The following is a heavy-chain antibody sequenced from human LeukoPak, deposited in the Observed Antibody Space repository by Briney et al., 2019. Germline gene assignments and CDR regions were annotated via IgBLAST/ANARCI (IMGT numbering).Heavy chain of an antibody. J-gene: IGHJ4*02. CDR3: AKDLATNTLGYFDY. CDR2: IWHSGIRT. V-gene: IGHV3-23*01. CDR1: QPTQNNHP. D-gene: IGHD2-8*01. Sequence: GGPLRHSRPPPQPTQNNHPNTNPPHPPRNPPNSPSSIWHSGIRTYYAGSVKGRFSISRDSSKNTLYLQMDSLRAEDTAIYYCAKDLATNTLGYFDYWGQGTLVTVSS.